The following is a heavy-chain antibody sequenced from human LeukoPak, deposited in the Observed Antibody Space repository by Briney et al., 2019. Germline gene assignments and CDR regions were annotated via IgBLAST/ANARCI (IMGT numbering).Heavy chain of an antibody. Sequence: SETLSLTCTVSGGSISSYYWSWIRQPPGKGLEWIGYIYYSGSTNYNPSLTSRVTISLDTSKNQFSLKLSSVTAADTAVYYCARSRDGYSKEFDPWGQGTLVTVSS. CDR2: IYYSGST. CDR3: ARSRDGYSKEFDP. V-gene: IGHV4-59*01. J-gene: IGHJ5*02. CDR1: GGSISSYY. D-gene: IGHD5-24*01.